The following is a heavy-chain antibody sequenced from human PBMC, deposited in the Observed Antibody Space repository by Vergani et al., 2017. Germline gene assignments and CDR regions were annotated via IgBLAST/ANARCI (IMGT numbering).Heavy chain of an antibody. CDR1: GFTFSSYS. Sequence: EVQLVESGGGLVKPGGSLRLSCAASGFTFSSYSMNWVRQAPGKGLEWVSSISSSSSYIYYADSVKGRFTISRDNAKNSLYLPMNSLRAEDTAVYYCARDREAMVTYYYYYGMDVWGQGTTVTVSS. V-gene: IGHV3-21*01. CDR2: ISSSSSYI. D-gene: IGHD5-18*01. J-gene: IGHJ6*02. CDR3: ARDREAMVTYYYYYGMDV.